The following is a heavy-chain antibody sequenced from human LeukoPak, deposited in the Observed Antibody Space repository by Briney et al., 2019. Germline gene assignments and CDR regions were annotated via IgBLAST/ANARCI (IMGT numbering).Heavy chain of an antibody. Sequence: PSETLSLTCTVSGGSISSYYWSWIRQPPGKGLEWIGYIYYSGSTNYNPSLKSRVTISVDTSKNQFSLKLSSVTAADTAAYYCARDRGGQYSYGREFDYWGQGTLVTVSS. V-gene: IGHV4-59*01. CDR2: IYYSGST. J-gene: IGHJ4*02. CDR1: GGSISSYY. D-gene: IGHD5-18*01. CDR3: ARDRGGQYSYGREFDY.